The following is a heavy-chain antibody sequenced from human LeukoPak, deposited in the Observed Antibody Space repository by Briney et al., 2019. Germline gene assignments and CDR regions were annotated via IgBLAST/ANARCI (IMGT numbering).Heavy chain of an antibody. Sequence: ASVKVSRKASGYTFISYYMHWVRQAPGQGLEWMGWISAYNGNTNYAQKLQGRVTMTTDTSTSTAYMELRSLRSDDTAVYYCARESSGWYRFDYWGQGTLVTVSS. V-gene: IGHV1-18*04. CDR1: GYTFISYY. CDR3: ARESSGWYRFDY. D-gene: IGHD6-19*01. J-gene: IGHJ4*02. CDR2: ISAYNGNT.